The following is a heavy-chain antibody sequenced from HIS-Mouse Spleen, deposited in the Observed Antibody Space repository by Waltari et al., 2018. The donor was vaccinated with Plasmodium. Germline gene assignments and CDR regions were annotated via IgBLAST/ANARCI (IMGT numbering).Heavy chain of an antibody. D-gene: IGHD6-6*01. CDR2: ISYDGSNK. V-gene: IGHV3-30*18. J-gene: IGHJ4*02. Sequence: QVQLVESGGGVVQPGRSLRLSCEAVGFTLSSSGMHWVRQAPGKGLEWVAVISYDGSNKYYADSVKGRFTISRDNSKNTLYLQMNSLRAEDTAVYYCAKILSYSSSPEDYWGQGTLVTVSS. CDR3: AKILSYSSSPEDY. CDR1: GFTLSSSG.